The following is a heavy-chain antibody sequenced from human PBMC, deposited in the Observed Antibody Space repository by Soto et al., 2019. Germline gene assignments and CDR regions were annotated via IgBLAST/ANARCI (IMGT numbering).Heavy chain of an antibody. V-gene: IGHV3-23*01. CDR2: ISGSGGDT. J-gene: IGHJ3*01. CDR1: GFPFSRYA. D-gene: IGHD1-1*01. CDR3: ATWHEREHAYDV. Sequence: EVQLLESGGGLVQPGGSLRLSCAASGFPFSRYAMSWVRQAPGKGLKWVSIISGSGGDTHYADSVEGRFTISRDNSKTTVYLQMNDLRPDDTAVYYCATWHEREHAYDVWGQGTTVTVSS.